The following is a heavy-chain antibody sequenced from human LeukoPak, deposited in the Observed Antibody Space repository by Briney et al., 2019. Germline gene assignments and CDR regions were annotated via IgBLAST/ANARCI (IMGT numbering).Heavy chain of an antibody. CDR1: GFTFSSYS. CDR3: AKRRGDCSNGQGCGDS. Sequence: GGSLRLSCAASGFTFSSYSMNWVRQAPGKGLEWVSSISTSSSYIYYGDSVKGRFTISRDNSKNTLYLQMNSLRAEDTAVYYCAKRRGDCSNGQGCGDSWGQGTLVTVSS. D-gene: IGHD2-8*01. V-gene: IGHV3-21*04. CDR2: ISTSSSYI. J-gene: IGHJ4*02.